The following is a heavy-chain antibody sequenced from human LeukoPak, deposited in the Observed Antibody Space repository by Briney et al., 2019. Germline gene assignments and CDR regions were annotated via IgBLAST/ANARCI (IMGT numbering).Heavy chain of an antibody. CDR1: GFTFSNYD. Sequence: GGSLRLSCAASGFTFSNYDMSWVRQAPGKGLEWVSDISGSGGYTYYADSVKGRFTISRDNAKNTLYVQMNSLRAEDTAVYYCAIHLCYDSGAYHTLSSFDYWGQGTLVTVSS. CDR2: ISGSGGYT. V-gene: IGHV3-23*01. CDR3: AIHLCYDSGAYHTLSSFDY. D-gene: IGHD3-22*01. J-gene: IGHJ4*02.